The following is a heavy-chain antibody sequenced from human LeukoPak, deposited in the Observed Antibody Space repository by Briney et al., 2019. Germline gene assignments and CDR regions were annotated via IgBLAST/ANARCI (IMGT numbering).Heavy chain of an antibody. CDR3: ARSDYGSGLNWFDP. D-gene: IGHD3-10*01. CDR2: IIPIFGTA. J-gene: IGHJ5*02. Sequence: ASVKVSCKASGGIFISYAISWVRQAPGQGLEWMGGIIPIFGTANYAQKFQGRVTITADESTSTAYMELSSLRSEDTAVYYCARSDYGSGLNWFDPWGQGTPVTVSS. V-gene: IGHV1-69*13. CDR1: GGIFISYA.